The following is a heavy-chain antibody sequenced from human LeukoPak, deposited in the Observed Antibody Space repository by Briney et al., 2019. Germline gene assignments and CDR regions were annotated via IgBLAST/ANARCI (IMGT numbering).Heavy chain of an antibody. V-gene: IGHV3-21*04. CDR3: AKDPLHYYYMDV. Sequence: PGGSLRLSCAASGFTFSSYSMNWVRQAPGKGLEWVSSISSRSGYIYYADSVKGRFTISRDNAKNSLYLQMNSLRAEDTAVYYCAKDPLHYYYMDVWGKGTTVTVSS. CDR2: ISSRSGYI. J-gene: IGHJ6*03. CDR1: GFTFSSYS.